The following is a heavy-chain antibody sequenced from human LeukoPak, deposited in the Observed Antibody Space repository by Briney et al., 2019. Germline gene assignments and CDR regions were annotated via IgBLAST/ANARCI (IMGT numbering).Heavy chain of an antibody. CDR1: GYTFTSYY. D-gene: IGHD3-3*01. J-gene: IGHJ5*02. Sequence: ASVNVSCKASGYTFTSYYMHWVRQAPGQGLEWMGIINPSGGSTSYAQKFQGRVTMTRDTSTSTVYMELSSLRSEDTAVYYCAREQGDFWSGYQSNNWFDPWGQGTLVTVSS. CDR2: INPSGGST. CDR3: AREQGDFWSGYQSNNWFDP. V-gene: IGHV1-46*01.